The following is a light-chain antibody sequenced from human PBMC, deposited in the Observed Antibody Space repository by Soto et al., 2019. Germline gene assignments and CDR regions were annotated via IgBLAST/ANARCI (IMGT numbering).Light chain of an antibody. CDR1: SSDVGGYNY. V-gene: IGLV2-8*01. Sequence: QSALTQPPSASGSPGQSVTLSCTGTSSDVGGYNYVSWYQQHPGKAPKLMIYEVSKRPSGVPDRFSVSKSGNTASQTGSGLQAEDEADYYCRSYAGSTYVFGTGTKLTVL. J-gene: IGLJ1*01. CDR2: EVS. CDR3: RSYAGSTYV.